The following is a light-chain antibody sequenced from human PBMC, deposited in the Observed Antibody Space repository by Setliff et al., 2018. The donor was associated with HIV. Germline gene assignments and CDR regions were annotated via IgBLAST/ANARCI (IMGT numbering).Light chain of an antibody. CDR3: TSYASSSTFV. Sequence: QSALTQPASVSGSPGQSITSSCTGTNSDVGGYNFVSWYQQHPGKAPKVMLYEVNNRPSGVSNRFSGSKSGNTASLTISGLQAEDEADYYCTSYASSSTFVLGSGTKGTVL. J-gene: IGLJ1*01. CDR1: NSDVGGYNF. CDR2: EVN. V-gene: IGLV2-14*01.